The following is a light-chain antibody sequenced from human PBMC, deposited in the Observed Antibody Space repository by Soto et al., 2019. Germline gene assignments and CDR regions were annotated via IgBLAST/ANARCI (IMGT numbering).Light chain of an antibody. V-gene: IGKV3-15*01. CDR1: QSVSSSY. J-gene: IGKJ1*01. CDR3: QHYNNWPPWT. CDR2: GAS. Sequence: EIVLTQYPGTLSLSPGERATLSCMAIQSVSSSYLAWYQQKPGQAPRLLIYGASTRATGIPARFSGSGSGTEFTLTISSLQSEDFAVYYCQHYNNWPPWTFGQGTKVDI.